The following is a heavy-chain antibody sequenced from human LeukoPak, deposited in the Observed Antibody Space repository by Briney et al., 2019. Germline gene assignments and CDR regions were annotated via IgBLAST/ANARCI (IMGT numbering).Heavy chain of an antibody. CDR2: ITSNGGGT. V-gene: IGHV3-64*01. CDR3: VRVGEGYDY. J-gene: IGHJ4*02. Sequence: PGGSLRLSCAASGFTFSSYSMHWVRQAPGKGLEYVSSITSNGGGTYYANSVKGRFTISRDNSKNTLFLQMGSLTVGDMAVYYCVRVGEGYDYWGQGTLVIVSS. D-gene: IGHD3-10*01. CDR1: GFTFSSYS.